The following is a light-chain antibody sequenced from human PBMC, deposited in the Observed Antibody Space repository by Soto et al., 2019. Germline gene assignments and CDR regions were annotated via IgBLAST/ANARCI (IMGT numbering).Light chain of an antibody. CDR3: QAWDSSIVV. CDR1: KLGDKY. J-gene: IGLJ2*01. CDR2: QDS. V-gene: IGLV3-1*01. Sequence: SYELTQHPSVSVSPGQTASITCSGDKLGDKYACWYQQKPGQSPVLVIYQDSKRPSGIPERFSGSNSGNTATLTISRTQAMDEADYYCQAWDSSIVVFGVGTKLTVL.